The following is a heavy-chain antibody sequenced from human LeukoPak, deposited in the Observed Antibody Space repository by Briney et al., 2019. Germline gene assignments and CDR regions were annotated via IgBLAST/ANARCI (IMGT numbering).Heavy chain of an antibody. V-gene: IGHV3-48*04. D-gene: IGHD3-10*02. Sequence: PGGSLRLSCAASGFTFSHYGMNWVRQAPGKGLEWVSYISSSGSTIYYADSVKGRFTISRGNAKNSLYLQMNGLRAEDTAVYYCAELGITMIGGVWGKGTTVTISS. CDR3: AELGITMIGGV. J-gene: IGHJ6*04. CDR2: ISSSGSTI. CDR1: GFTFSHYG.